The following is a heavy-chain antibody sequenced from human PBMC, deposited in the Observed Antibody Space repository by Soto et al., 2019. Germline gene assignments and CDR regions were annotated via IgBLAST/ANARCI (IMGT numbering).Heavy chain of an antibody. CDR2: ISSGSTI. J-gene: IGHJ4*02. V-gene: IGHV3-11*01. CDR1: GFTFSDYY. Sequence: QVQLVESGGGLVKPGGSLRLSCAASGFTFSDYYMSWIRQAPGKGLEWVSYISSGSTIYYEESVKGRFTISRDNAKNSLYLQMNSLRAEDTAVYYCARDRGYSFDYWGQGTLVTVSS. D-gene: IGHD5-12*01. CDR3: ARDRGYSFDY.